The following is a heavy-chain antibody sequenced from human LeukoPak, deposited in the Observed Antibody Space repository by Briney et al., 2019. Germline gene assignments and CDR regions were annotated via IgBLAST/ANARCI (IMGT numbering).Heavy chain of an antibody. Sequence: GSLRLSCAASGFTFSSYAMHWVRQPPGKGLEWIGSIYYSGSTYYNPSLKSRVTISVDTSKNQFSLKLSSVTAADTAVYYCGEKRRWGQGTLVTVSS. CDR3: GEKRR. CDR1: GFTFSSYAMH. J-gene: IGHJ4*02. CDR2: IYYSGST. V-gene: IGHV4-39*01.